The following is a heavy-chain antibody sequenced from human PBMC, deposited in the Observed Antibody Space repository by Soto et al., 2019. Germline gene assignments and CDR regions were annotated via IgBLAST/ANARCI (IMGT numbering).Heavy chain of an antibody. CDR3: SQGIAAAGGDYYYYGMDV. CDR2: INHSGST. CDR1: GGSFRGYS. J-gene: IGHJ6*02. V-gene: IGHV4-34*01. D-gene: IGHD6-13*01. Sequence: QVQLQQWGAGLLKPSETLSLTCAVYGGSFRGYSWSWIRQPPGKGMEWIGEINHSGSTNYKPSLKSRVTISVDTSKNQFSLKLSSVTAAGTAVYYCSQGIAAAGGDYYYYGMDVWGQGTTVTVSS.